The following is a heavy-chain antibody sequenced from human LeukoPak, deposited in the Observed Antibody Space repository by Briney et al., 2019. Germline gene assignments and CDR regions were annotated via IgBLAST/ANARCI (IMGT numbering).Heavy chain of an antibody. CDR1: GGSISSGGYY. J-gene: IGHJ1*01. CDR2: ISGSGGST. V-gene: IGHV3-23*01. CDR3: ARSGMAVAATPWD. Sequence: LSLTCTVSGGSISSGGYYWSWVRQAPGKGLEWVSAISGSGGSTYYADSVKGRFTISRDNVKNSLFLQLNILRAEDTAVYYCARSGMAVAATPWDWGQGTLVTVSS. D-gene: IGHD6-19*01.